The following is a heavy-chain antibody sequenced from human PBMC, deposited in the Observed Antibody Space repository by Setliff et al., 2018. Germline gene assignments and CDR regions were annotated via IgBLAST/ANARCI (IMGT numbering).Heavy chain of an antibody. CDR3: ARGGYSRGPPVYYFDY. CDR2: INHSGST. V-gene: IGHV4-34*01. CDR1: GGSFSGYY. D-gene: IGHD5-12*01. J-gene: IGHJ4*02. Sequence: PSETLSLTCAVYGGSFSGYYWSWIRQPPGKGLEWIGEINHSGSTSYNPSLKSRVTISVDTSKNQFSLKLSSVTAADTAVYYCARGGYSRGPPVYYFDYWGQGTLVTVPQ.